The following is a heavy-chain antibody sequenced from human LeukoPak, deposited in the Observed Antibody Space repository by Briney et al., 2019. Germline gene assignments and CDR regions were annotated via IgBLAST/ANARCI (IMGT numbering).Heavy chain of an antibody. J-gene: IGHJ3*02. CDR1: GFTFSDYY. Sequence: PGGSLRLSCAASGFTFSDYYMSWIRQAPGKGLEWVSYISSSGSTIYYADSVKGRFTISRDNAKNSLYLQMNSLRAEDTAVYYCAYSGSYFLWDAFDIWGQGTMVTVSS. CDR3: AYSGSYFLWDAFDI. V-gene: IGHV3-11*04. D-gene: IGHD1-26*01. CDR2: ISSSGSTI.